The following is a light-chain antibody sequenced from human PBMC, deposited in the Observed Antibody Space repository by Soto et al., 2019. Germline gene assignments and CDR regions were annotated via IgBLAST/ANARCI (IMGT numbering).Light chain of an antibody. CDR2: GAS. J-gene: IGKJ5*01. Sequence: EIVMTQSPATLSVSPGERATLSCRASQSVSSNLAWYQQKPGQAPRLLIYGASTRDTGIPARFSGSGSGTEFTLTISSLQSEDFAVYYCQQYNNCQITFGQGTRLEIK. CDR1: QSVSSN. CDR3: QQYNNCQIT. V-gene: IGKV3-15*01.